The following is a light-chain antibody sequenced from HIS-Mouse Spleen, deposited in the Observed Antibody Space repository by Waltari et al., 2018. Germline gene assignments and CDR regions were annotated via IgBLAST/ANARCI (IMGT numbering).Light chain of an antibody. V-gene: IGLV3-1*01. J-gene: IGLJ2*01. CDR2: QDS. Sequence: SYELTQPPSVSVSPGQTASITCSGDKLGDKYACWYQQKPGQAPVLVIYQDSKRPAGIPERFSGSISGNTATLTISGTQAMDEADYYCQAWDSSTANVVFGGGTKLTVL. CDR3: QAWDSSTANVV. CDR1: KLGDKY.